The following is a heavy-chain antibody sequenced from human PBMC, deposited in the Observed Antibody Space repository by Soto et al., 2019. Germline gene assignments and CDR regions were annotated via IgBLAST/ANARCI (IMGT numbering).Heavy chain of an antibody. CDR3: AKGGHLSHFDY. V-gene: IGHV3-21*01. D-gene: IGHD2-15*01. CDR2: LSSSSTYI. CDR1: GFTFSSYN. J-gene: IGHJ4*02. Sequence: PGGSLRLSCAASGFTFSSYNMNWVRQAPGKGLEWVSSLSSSSTYIYYADSVKGRFTISRDNAKNSLYLQMNSLRAEDTAVFCCAKGGHLSHFDYWGQGALVTVSS.